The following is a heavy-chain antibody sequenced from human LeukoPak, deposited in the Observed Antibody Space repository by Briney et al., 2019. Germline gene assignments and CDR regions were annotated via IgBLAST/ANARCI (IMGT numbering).Heavy chain of an antibody. D-gene: IGHD5-18*01. CDR2: IRGGGAVA. CDR3: AKSSSSYGNDALDI. V-gene: IGHV3-23*01. Sequence: GRSLRLSCAASGFTFDAYAMHWVRQAPGKGLEWVSVIRGGGAVAFYADSVKGRFTISRDNSRNTLYPHLNSLRADDTAVYYCAKSSSSYGNDALDIWGQGTMVTVSS. CDR1: GFTFDAYA. J-gene: IGHJ3*02.